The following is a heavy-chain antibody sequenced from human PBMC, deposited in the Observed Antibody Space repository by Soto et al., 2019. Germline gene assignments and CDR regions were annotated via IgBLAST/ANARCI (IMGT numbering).Heavy chain of an antibody. CDR3: AREPQLEDYYYHYMDI. V-gene: IGHV1-3*01. CDR1: GYTFTSYS. J-gene: IGHJ6*03. CDR2: INAGNGNT. D-gene: IGHD1-1*01. Sequence: ASVKVSCKASGYTFTSYSMHWVRQAPGQRLEWMGWINAGNGNTKYSQKFQGRVTITRDTSASTAYMELSSLRSEDTAVYYCAREPQLEDYYYHYMDIWGKGTTVTVSS.